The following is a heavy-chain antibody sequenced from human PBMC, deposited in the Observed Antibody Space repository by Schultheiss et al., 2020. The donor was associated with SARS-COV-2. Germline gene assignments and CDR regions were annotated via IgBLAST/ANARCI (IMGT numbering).Heavy chain of an antibody. Sequence: GGSLRLSCAASGFTFSSYAMSWVRQAPGKGLEWVAVISYDGSNKYYADSVKGRFTISRDNSKNTLYLQMNSLRAEDTAVYYCAKESIVGATYAFDIWGQGTMVTVSS. D-gene: IGHD1-26*01. CDR2: ISYDGSNK. CDR3: AKESIVGATYAFDI. V-gene: IGHV3-30*01. J-gene: IGHJ3*02. CDR1: GFTFSSYA.